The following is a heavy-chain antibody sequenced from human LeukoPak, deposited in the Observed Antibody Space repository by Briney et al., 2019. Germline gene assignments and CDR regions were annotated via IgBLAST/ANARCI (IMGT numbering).Heavy chain of an antibody. J-gene: IGHJ3*02. CDR1: GFTFSSYA. V-gene: IGHV3-23*01. D-gene: IGHD4-17*01. CDR2: ISGSGGST. CDR3: AKARYRDYGDYAGDAFDI. Sequence: GGSLRLSCAASGFTFSSYAMSWVRQAPGKGLEWVSAISGSGGSTYYADSVKGRFTISRDNSMNTLYLQMNSLRAEDTAVYYCAKARYRDYGDYAGDAFDIWGQGTMVTVSS.